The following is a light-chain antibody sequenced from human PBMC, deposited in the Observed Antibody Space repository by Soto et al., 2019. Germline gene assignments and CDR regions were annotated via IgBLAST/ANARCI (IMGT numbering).Light chain of an antibody. V-gene: IGKV3-15*01. CDR3: QQFNIWPHILS. J-gene: IGKJ4*01. CDR1: QGVGSN. CDR2: DAS. Sequence: IVVTQSPATLSVSPGEGVTLSCRASQGVGSNLAWYQQRPGQAPRLLIYDASTRATGIPDRFSGSGSGTDFTLTISSLQSEDFAVYYCQQFNIWPHILSFGGGTKLE.